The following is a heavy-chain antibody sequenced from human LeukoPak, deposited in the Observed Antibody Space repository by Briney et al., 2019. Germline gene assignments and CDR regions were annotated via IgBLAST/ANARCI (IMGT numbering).Heavy chain of an antibody. D-gene: IGHD6-19*01. CDR3: ARTVAVAGGFFDY. J-gene: IGHJ4*02. CDR2: ISSSSSYI. CDR1: GFTFSSYS. V-gene: IGHV3-21*01. Sequence: PGGSLRLSCAASGFTFSSYSMNWVRQAPGKGLEWVSSISSSSSYIYYADSVKGRFTISRDNAKNSLYLQMNSLRAEDTAVYYCARTVAVAGGFFDYWGQGTLVTVSS.